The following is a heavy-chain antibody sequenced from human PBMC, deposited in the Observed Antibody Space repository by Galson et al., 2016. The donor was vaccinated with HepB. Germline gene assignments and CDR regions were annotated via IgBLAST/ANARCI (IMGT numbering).Heavy chain of an antibody. CDR3: ARDSGTIYAVKKHDD. CDR1: GFTFSSYN. D-gene: IGHD1-26*01. J-gene: IGHJ4*02. V-gene: IGHV3-48*04. CDR2: ISSSSGTI. Sequence: FLRLSCAASGFTFSSYNMNWVRQAPGKGLEWISYISSSSGTIYFADSVKGRFTISKDNANNSLFLQMNSLRAEDTAVYYCARDSGTIYAVKKHDDWGQGTLVTVSS.